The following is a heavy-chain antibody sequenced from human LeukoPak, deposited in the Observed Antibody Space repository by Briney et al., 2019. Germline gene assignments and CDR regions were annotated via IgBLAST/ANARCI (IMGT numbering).Heavy chain of an antibody. CDR1: GYTFTGYY. J-gene: IGHJ4*02. CDR3: ARNYYGSGSYYQLDY. CDR2: INPNSGGT. V-gene: IGHV1-2*02. D-gene: IGHD3-10*01. Sequence: ASVKVSCKASGYTFTGYYMHWVRQAPGQGLEWMGWINPNSGGTNYAQKFRGRVTMTRDTSISTAYMELSRLRSDDTAVYYCARNYYGSGSYYQLDYWGQGTLVTVSS.